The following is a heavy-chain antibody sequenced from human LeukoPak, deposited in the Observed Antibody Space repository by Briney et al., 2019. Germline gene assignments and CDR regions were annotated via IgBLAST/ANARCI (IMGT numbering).Heavy chain of an antibody. CDR3: AAWRGYINGWSGPSDY. J-gene: IGHJ4*02. D-gene: IGHD6-19*01. CDR2: IDPKSGGT. V-gene: IGHV1-2*02. Sequence: ASVKVSCKASGYTFTDFYIHWVRQAPGQGPEWMGWIDPKSGGTKYAQKFQGRVTMTRDTSTSTAYMELSRLTSDDPAVYYCAAWRGYINGWSGPSDYWGWGTQVTVSS. CDR1: GYTFTDFY.